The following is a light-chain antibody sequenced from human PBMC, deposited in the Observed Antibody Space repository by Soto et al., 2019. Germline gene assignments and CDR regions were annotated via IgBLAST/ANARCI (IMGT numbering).Light chain of an antibody. CDR2: DAS. J-gene: IGKJ4*01. V-gene: IGKV3-20*01. Sequence: EVVRTHSPASQSVSPGERATLSCRASQSVSSSYLAWYQQKPGQAPRLLIYDASSRATGIPDRFSGGGSGTDFTLTISRLEPEDFAVYYCQQFSSYPLTFGGGTKVDIK. CDR3: QQFSSYPLT. CDR1: QSVSSSY.